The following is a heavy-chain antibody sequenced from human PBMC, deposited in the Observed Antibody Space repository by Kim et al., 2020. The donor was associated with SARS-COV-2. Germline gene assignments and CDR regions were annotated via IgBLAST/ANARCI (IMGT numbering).Heavy chain of an antibody. Sequence: GGSLRLSCAGSGFTFSSYGMSWVRQAPGKGLEWVSAISHTGDITDYADSMKGRFTISRDNSKNTLYLQMNSLRADDTALYYCASRGSNYGAYNYWGQGTLVTAPS. CDR1: GFTFSSYG. J-gene: IGHJ4*02. CDR3: ASRGSNYGAYNY. V-gene: IGHV3-23*01. D-gene: IGHD4-17*01. CDR2: ISHTGDIT.